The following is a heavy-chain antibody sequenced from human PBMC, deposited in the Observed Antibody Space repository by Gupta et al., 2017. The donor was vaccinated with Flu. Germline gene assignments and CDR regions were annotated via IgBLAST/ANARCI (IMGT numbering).Heavy chain of an antibody. Sequence: QVQLVQSGAEVKKPGASAKVSCKASGYTFTDYGVSWVRQAPGQGLEWMGWISANSGATNYAQKLQGRVTLTTDTSTSTAYMELRSLRSDDTAVYYCARVFTIFGVVRYHVDYWGQGTLVTVSS. D-gene: IGHD3-3*01. CDR3: ARVFTIFGVVRYHVDY. V-gene: IGHV1-18*01. CDR2: ISANSGAT. J-gene: IGHJ4*02. CDR1: GYTFTDYG.